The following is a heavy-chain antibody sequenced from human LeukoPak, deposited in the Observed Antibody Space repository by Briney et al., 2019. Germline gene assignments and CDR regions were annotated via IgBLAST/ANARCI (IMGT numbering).Heavy chain of an antibody. D-gene: IGHD4-17*01. J-gene: IGHJ4*02. CDR3: ARDYGDYVFDY. CDR2: IIPIFGTA. V-gene: IGHV1-69*13. CDR1: GGTFSSYA. Sequence: VASVTVSCKASGGTFSSYAISWVRQAPGQGLEWMGGIIPIFGTANYAQKFQGRVTITADESTSTAYMELSSLRSEDTAVYYCARDYGDYVFDYWGQGTLVTVSS.